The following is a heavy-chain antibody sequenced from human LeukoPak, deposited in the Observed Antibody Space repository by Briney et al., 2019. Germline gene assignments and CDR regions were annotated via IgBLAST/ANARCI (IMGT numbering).Heavy chain of an antibody. V-gene: IGHV3-11*04. CDR1: GFTFSDYY. CDR2: IRSNGSTI. D-gene: IGHD2-2*01. J-gene: IGHJ4*02. Sequence: PGGSLRLSCAASGFTFSDYYMSCIRQAPGKGREWVSYIRSNGSTIYYADSVKGRFTISRDNAKYSLYLQMHSLRAEDTAVYYCARVDCSSTSCYEFDYWGQGTLVTVSS. CDR3: ARVDCSSTSCYEFDY.